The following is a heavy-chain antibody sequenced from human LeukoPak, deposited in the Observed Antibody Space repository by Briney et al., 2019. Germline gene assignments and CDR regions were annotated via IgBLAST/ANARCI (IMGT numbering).Heavy chain of an antibody. V-gene: IGHV3-23*01. CDR2: ISGSGGST. CDR3: AKDDDWGRYKH. J-gene: IGHJ1*01. CDR1: GFTFSSYA. Sequence: PGGSLRLSCAASGFTFSSYAMSRVRQAPGKGLEWVSAISGSGGSTYYADSVKGRFTISRDNSKNTLSLQVNSLRAEDTAMYYCAKDDDWGRYKHWGQGTLVTVSS. D-gene: IGHD3-16*01.